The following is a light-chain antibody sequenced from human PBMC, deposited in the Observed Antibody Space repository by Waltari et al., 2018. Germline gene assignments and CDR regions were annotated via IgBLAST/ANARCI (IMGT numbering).Light chain of an antibody. J-gene: IGKJ4*01. V-gene: IGKV1-12*01. CDR3: QQATSLPLT. CDR2: GAS. Sequence: DIQTTQSPSSVSASEGDRVTLTCRASQAISGWLAWYQQTPGRAPKLLIYGASSLHSGVSSRFSGSGSGTDFTLTISSLQPEDFAIYYCQQATSLPLTFGGGTRVEIK. CDR1: QAISGW.